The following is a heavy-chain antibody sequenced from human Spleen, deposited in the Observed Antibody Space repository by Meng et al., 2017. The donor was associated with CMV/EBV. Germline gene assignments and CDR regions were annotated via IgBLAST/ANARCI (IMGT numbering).Heavy chain of an antibody. CDR1: GGSFSGYY. V-gene: IGHV4-34*01. Sequence: SETLSLTCAVYGGSFSGYYWSWIRQPPGKGLEWIGEINHSGSTNYNPSLKSRVTISVDTSKNQFSLKLSSVTAADTAVYYCARPPGERYYYGMDVWGQGTTVTVSS. J-gene: IGHJ6*02. CDR3: ARPPGERYYYGMDV. CDR2: INHSGST.